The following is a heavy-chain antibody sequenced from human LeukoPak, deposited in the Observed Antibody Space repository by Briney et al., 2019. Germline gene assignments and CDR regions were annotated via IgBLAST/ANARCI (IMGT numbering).Heavy chain of an antibody. Sequence: SETLSLTCSVSGDSISSRDYYWSWIRQPPGKGLEWIGYIYYSGSTNYNPSLKSRVTISVDTSKNQFSLKLSSVTAADTAVYYCARSSSWYPFDYWGQGTLVTVSS. CDR2: IYYSGST. V-gene: IGHV4-61*08. CDR3: ARSSSWYPFDY. D-gene: IGHD6-13*01. J-gene: IGHJ4*02. CDR1: GDSISSRDYY.